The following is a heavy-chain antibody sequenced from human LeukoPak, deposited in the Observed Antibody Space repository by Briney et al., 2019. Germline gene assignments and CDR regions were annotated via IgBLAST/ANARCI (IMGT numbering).Heavy chain of an antibody. D-gene: IGHD3-10*02. CDR3: AELGITMIGGV. CDR2: ISSRSSYI. V-gene: IGHV3-21*06. CDR1: GFTFDDYS. J-gene: IGHJ6*04. Sequence: GGSLRLSCAASGFTFDDYSMNWVRQAPGKGLEWVSSISSRSSYIFYADSVKGRFSISRDNAKNSLYLQMNSLRAEDTAVYYCAELGITMIGGVWGKGTTVTISS.